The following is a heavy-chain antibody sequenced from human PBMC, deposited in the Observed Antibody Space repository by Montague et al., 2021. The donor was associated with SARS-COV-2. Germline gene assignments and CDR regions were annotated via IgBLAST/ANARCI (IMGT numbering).Heavy chain of an antibody. CDR2: VFNSGKT. CDR3: ARFTVTSLYTFYCFDL. V-gene: IGHV4-39*01. D-gene: IGHD4-23*01. Sequence: SETLSLTCSVSGGSISSDSFHWTWIRQSPGKGLEWIGSVFNSGKTNYNPSLKSRVTISVDTSKNQFSLNLTSVTAADTAIYYCARFTVTSLYTFYCFDLWGQGTLVTVSS. J-gene: IGHJ5*02. CDR1: GGSISSDSFH.